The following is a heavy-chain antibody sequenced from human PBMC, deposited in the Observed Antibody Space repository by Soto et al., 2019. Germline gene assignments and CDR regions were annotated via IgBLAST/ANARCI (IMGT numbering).Heavy chain of an antibody. CDR2: ISSSGSTI. J-gene: IGHJ4*02. CDR1: GFTFSSYE. CDR3: ARDNWYDSSGKSLDY. Sequence: EVQLVESGGGLVQPGGSLRLSCAASGFTFSSYEMNWVRQAPGKGLEWVSYISSSGSTIYYADSVKGRFTISRDNAKNSLYLQMNSLRAEDTAVYYCARDNWYDSSGKSLDYWGQGTLVTVSS. D-gene: IGHD3-22*01. V-gene: IGHV3-48*03.